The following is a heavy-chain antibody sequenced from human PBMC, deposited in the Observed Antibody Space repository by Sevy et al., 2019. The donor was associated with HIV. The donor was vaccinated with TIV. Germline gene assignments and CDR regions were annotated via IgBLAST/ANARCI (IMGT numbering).Heavy chain of an antibody. D-gene: IGHD3-10*01. Sequence: GGSLRLSCTASGSTFSRAWMSWVRQAPGKGLEWVGRIKSNSNGGTIDYAAPVKGRFSISRDDSENTVYLQMNSLNTEDTATYYCTTDRGRTSSMYFDLWGRGTLVTVSS. V-gene: IGHV3-15*01. CDR3: TTDRGRTSSMYFDL. CDR2: IKSNSNGGTI. J-gene: IGHJ2*01. CDR1: GSTFSRAW.